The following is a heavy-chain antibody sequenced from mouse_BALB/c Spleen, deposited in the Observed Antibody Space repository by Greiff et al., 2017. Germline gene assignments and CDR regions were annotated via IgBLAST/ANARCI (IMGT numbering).Heavy chain of an antibody. V-gene: IGHV1-4*02. CDR3: APLYYGNPPWFAY. CDR1: GYTFTSYT. CDR2: INPSSGYT. Sequence: QVQLQQSAAELARPGASVKMSCKASGYTFTSYTMHWVKQRPGQGLEWIGYINPSSGYTEYNQKFKDKTTLTADKSSSTAYMQLSSLTSEDSAVYYCAPLYYGNPPWFAYWGQGTLVTVSA. J-gene: IGHJ3*01. D-gene: IGHD2-1*01.